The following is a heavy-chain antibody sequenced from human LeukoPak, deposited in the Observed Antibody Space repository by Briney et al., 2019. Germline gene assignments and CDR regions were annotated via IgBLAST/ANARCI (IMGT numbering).Heavy chain of an antibody. CDR2: ICSGGST. Sequence: GGSLRLSCAASGFTVSSNYMSWVRQAPGKGLEWVSVICSGGSTYYADSVKGRFTISRDNSKNTLYLQMNSLRAEDTAVYYCARESDILYYFDYWGQGTPVTVSS. J-gene: IGHJ4*02. CDR3: ARESDILYYFDY. V-gene: IGHV3-53*01. CDR1: GFTVSSNY. D-gene: IGHD2-15*01.